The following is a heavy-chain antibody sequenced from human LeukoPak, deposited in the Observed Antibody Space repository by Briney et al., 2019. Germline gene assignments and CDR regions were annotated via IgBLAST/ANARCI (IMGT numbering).Heavy chain of an antibody. D-gene: IGHD2-21*02. V-gene: IGHV1-46*01. CDR3: ARVGPTYCGGDCYSENWFDP. CDR1: GYTFTSYY. J-gene: IGHJ5*02. Sequence: ASVKVSCKASGYTFTSYYMHWVRQAPGQGLEWMGIINPSGGSTIYAQKFQGRVTMTSDTSTSTVYMELSSLRSEDTAVYYCARVGPTYCGGDCYSENWFDPWGQGTLVTVSS. CDR2: INPSGGST.